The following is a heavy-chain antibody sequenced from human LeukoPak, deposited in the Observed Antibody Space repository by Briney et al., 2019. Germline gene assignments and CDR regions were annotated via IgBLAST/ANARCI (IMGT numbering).Heavy chain of an antibody. V-gene: IGHV1-2*02. D-gene: IGHD4-23*01. CDR2: INPKSGGT. J-gene: IGHJ4*02. CDR1: GYTFSGYY. Sequence: ASVKVSCKASGYTFSGYYMHWVRQAPGQGLEWMGWINPKSGGTNEAQKFHDRVTMTSDTSISTAYMELSRLRSDNTAVYYCARDLYGGTSATFDYWGQGTLVTVSS. CDR3: ARDLYGGTSATFDY.